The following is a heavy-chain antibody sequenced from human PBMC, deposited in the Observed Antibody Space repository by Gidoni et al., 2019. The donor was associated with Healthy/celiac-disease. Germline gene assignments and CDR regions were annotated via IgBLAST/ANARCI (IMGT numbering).Heavy chain of an antibody. J-gene: IGHJ4*02. D-gene: IGHD6-19*01. V-gene: IGHV4-34*01. CDR3: ARYSSGWYYFDY. CDR1: GGSFSGYY. CDR2: INHSGST. Sequence: QVQLQQWGAGLLKRSETLSLTCAVYGGSFSGYYWSWVRQPPGKGLEWSGEINHSGSTNYNPSLKSRVTLSVDTSKNQFSLKLSSVTAADTAVYYCARYSSGWYYFDYWGQGTLVTVSS.